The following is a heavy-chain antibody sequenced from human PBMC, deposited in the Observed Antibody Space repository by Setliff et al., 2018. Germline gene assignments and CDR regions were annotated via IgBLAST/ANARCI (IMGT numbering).Heavy chain of an antibody. CDR3: ARASRYGTIRYRGDYYMDV. D-gene: IGHD5-12*01. V-gene: IGHV7-4-1*02. CDR2: INTHTGNP. Sequence: ASVKVSCKTSGFSFTSFGFSWVRQAPGQSLEWMGWINTHTGNPTYAQGFTGRFVFSLDTSVSTAYLQISSLKAEDTAVYYCARASRYGTIRYRGDYYMDVWGKGTTVTVSS. CDR1: GFSFTSFG. J-gene: IGHJ6*03.